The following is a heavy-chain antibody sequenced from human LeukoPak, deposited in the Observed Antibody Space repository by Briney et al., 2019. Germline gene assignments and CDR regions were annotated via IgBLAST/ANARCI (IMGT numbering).Heavy chain of an antibody. V-gene: IGHV1-8*02. D-gene: IGHD6-19*01. CDR1: GYTFTSYG. J-gene: IGHJ3*02. CDR2: MNPNSGNT. CDR3: ARRVRSGWYEDAFDI. Sequence: ASVKVSCKASGYTFTSYGISWVRQATGQGLEWMGWMNPNSGNTGYAQKFQGRVTMTRNTSISTAYMELSSLRSEDTAVYYCARRVRSGWYEDAFDIWGQGTMVTVSS.